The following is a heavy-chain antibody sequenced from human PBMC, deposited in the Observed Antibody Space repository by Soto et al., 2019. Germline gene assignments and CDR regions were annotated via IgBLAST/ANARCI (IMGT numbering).Heavy chain of an antibody. Sequence: EVQLLESGGGLVQPGGSLRLSCAASGFTFSSYARSWVRQAPGKGLEWVSAIGGGGGSTYYADSAKGRFTISRDNSKNTLYLHMNSLRAEDKAVYYCAKGYDDAFDIWGQGTMVTVSS. V-gene: IGHV3-23*01. CDR2: IGGGGGST. J-gene: IGHJ3*02. CDR3: AKGYDDAFDI. D-gene: IGHD5-12*01. CDR1: GFTFSSYA.